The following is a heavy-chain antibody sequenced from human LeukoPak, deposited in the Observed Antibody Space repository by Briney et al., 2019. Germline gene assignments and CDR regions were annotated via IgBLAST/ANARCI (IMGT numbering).Heavy chain of an antibody. V-gene: IGHV3-33*01. CDR2: IWYDGSNK. CDR1: GFTFSSYG. Sequence: GGSLRLSCAASGFTFSSYGMHWVRQAPGKGLEWVAVIWYDGSNKYYADSVKGRFTISRDNSKDTLYLQMNSLRAEDTAVYYCARDRGEWELPGGAFDIWGQGTMVTVSS. D-gene: IGHD1-26*01. CDR3: ARDRGEWELPGGAFDI. J-gene: IGHJ3*02.